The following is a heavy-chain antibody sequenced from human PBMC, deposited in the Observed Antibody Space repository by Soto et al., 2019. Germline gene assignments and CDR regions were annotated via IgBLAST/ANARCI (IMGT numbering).Heavy chain of an antibody. CDR3: AKDMRYSSGWYYDYYYYMDV. V-gene: IGHV3-9*01. J-gene: IGHJ6*03. CDR1: GFTFDDYA. D-gene: IGHD6-19*01. CDR2: ISWNSGSI. Sequence: GGSLRLSCAASGFTFDDYAMHWVRQAPGKGLEWVSGISWNSGSIGYADSVKGRFTISRDNAKNSLYLQMNSLRAEDTALYYCAKDMRYSSGWYYDYYYYMDVWGKGTTVTVSS.